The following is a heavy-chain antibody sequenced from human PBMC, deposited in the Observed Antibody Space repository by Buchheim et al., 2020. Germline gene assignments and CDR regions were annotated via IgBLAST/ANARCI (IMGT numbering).Heavy chain of an antibody. CDR1: GYIFTGYA. D-gene: IGHD3-9*01. J-gene: IGHJ4*02. CDR2: INPTSGKT. V-gene: IGHV1-3*01. CDR3: ARELQTGSLDY. Sequence: QVQLVQSGAEVKKPGASVKISCKVSGYIFTGYALHWVRQAPGQRLEWLGWINPTSGKTKYPQKFQGRVTLPRDTSATTAYMDLSSLTSEDTAVYYCARELQTGSLDYWGQGTL.